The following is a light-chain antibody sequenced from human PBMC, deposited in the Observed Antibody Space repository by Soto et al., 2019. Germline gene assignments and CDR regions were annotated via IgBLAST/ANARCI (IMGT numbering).Light chain of an antibody. CDR3: CSYTSSTNYV. Sequence: QSVLTQPASVSGSPGQSITISCTGTTSDVSIYNYVSWYQQHPGKDPKLMIYGVSNRPSGVSNRFSGAKSGHTASLTISGLQVEDEADYYCCSYTSSTNYVFGPGTTVTVL. CDR1: TSDVSIYNY. CDR2: GVS. J-gene: IGLJ1*01. V-gene: IGLV2-14*01.